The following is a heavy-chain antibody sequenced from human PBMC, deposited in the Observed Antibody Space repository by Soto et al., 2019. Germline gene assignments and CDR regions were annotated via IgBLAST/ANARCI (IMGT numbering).Heavy chain of an antibody. J-gene: IGHJ4*01. CDR1: GASLRRGGYS. CDR2: IYVSGNT. CDR3: ASRTDKGLDF. V-gene: IGHV4-30-2*01. D-gene: IGHD2-21*02. Sequence: QLQLQESGSGLVKPSQTLSLTCAVSGASLRRGGYSWRWVRQPPGKGLEFIGYIYVSGNTYLNPSLKSRVTISLDDSKTQFSLRVNSVTAADTAIYYCASRTDKGLDFWGQGTLVSVSS.